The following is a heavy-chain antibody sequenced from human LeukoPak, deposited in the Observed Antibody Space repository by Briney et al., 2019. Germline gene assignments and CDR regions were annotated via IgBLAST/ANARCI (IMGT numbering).Heavy chain of an antibody. CDR1: GYTLTELS. D-gene: IGHD6-19*01. V-gene: IGHV1-24*01. CDR2: FDPEDGEA. Sequence: ASVKVSCKVSGYTLTELSMHWVRQAPGKGLEWMGGFDPEDGEAIYAQKFQGRVTMTEDTSTDTAYMELSSLRSEDTAVYYCATYGYSSGWYTHAFDIWGQGTMVTVSS. CDR3: ATYGYSSGWYTHAFDI. J-gene: IGHJ3*02.